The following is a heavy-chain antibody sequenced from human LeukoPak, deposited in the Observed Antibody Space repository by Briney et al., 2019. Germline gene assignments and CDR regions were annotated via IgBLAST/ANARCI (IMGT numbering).Heavy chain of an antibody. V-gene: IGHV4-30-4*01. Sequence: SETLSLTCTVSGGSMGSGDYYWSWIRQPPGKGLEYIGYIYYSGSTYYNPSLKSRVTISVDTSKNQFSLELSSVTAADTAVYYCARGGDLVATTLDCWGQGTLVTVSS. D-gene: IGHD5-12*01. J-gene: IGHJ4*02. CDR1: GGSMGSGDYY. CDR2: IYYSGST. CDR3: ARGGDLVATTLDC.